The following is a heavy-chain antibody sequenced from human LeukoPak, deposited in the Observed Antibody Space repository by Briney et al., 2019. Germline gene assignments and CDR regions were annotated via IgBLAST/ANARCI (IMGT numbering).Heavy chain of an antibody. D-gene: IGHD3-9*01. J-gene: IGHJ4*02. CDR1: GFTFTDYY. CDR2: ISSSGSTI. V-gene: IGHV3-11*04. Sequence: PGGSLRLSCAASGFTFTDYYMSWIRQAPGKGLEWLSYISSSGSTIYYADSVKGRFTISRDNAKNSLYLQMNSLRAEDTAVYYCAKSQYYDILTGNDYWGQGTLVTVSS. CDR3: AKSQYYDILTGNDY.